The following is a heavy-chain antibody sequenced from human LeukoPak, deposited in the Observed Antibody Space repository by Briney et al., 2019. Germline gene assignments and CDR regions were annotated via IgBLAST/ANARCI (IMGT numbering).Heavy chain of an antibody. D-gene: IGHD2-15*01. CDR3: ARDLSVVVVAATNNWFDP. Sequence: ASVKVSCKASGYTSTSYGISWVRQAPGQGLEWMGWISAYNGNTNYAQKLQGRVTMTTDTSTSTAYMELRSLRSDDTAVYYCARDLSVVVVAATNNWFDPWGQGTLVTVSS. J-gene: IGHJ5*02. V-gene: IGHV1-18*01. CDR2: ISAYNGNT. CDR1: GYTSTSYG.